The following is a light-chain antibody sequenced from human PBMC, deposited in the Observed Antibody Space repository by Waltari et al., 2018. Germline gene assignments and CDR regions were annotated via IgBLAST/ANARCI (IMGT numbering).Light chain of an antibody. J-gene: IGLJ2*01. CDR1: SNDVGGHNY. V-gene: IGLV2-8*01. CDR2: GVS. CDR3: SSYAGSNNLV. Sequence: QSALTQPPSASGSPGQSVTISCTRTSNDVGGHNYLSWYQQHPGNAPKLMIYGVSKLPSGVPDRFSGSKAGNTASLTVYGLQAEDEADYYCSSYAGSNNLVFGGGTKLTVL.